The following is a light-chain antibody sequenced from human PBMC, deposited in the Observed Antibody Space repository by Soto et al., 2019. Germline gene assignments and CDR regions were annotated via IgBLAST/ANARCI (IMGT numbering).Light chain of an antibody. V-gene: IGLV1-44*01. Sequence: QSVLTQPPSASGTPGQRVTISCSGSSSNIGSNSVIWYQQLPGTAPKVLIHSNNQRPSGVPDRFSGSKSGTSASLAISGLQSEDEADYYCAARDDSLNGPVFGGGTKVTVL. J-gene: IGLJ3*02. CDR3: AARDDSLNGPV. CDR1: SSNIGSNS. CDR2: SNN.